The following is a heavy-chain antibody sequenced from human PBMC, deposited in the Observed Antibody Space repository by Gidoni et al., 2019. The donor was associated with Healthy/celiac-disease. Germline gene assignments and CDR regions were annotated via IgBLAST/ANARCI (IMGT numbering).Heavy chain of an antibody. CDR1: GFTFRSYG. J-gene: IGHJ4*02. Sequence: QVQLVESGGGVVQPGRSLRLSCAASGFTFRSYGMHGVRQAPGKGLAWVAVIGYDGSNKYYADSVKGRFTISRDNSKNTLYLQMNSLRAEDTAVYYCARSRYGGMDYWGQGTLVTVSS. CDR2: IGYDGSNK. V-gene: IGHV3-33*01. D-gene: IGHD4-17*01. CDR3: ARSRYGGMDY.